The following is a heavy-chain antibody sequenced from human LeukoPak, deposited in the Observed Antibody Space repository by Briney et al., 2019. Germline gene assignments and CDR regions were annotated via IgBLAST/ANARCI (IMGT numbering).Heavy chain of an antibody. CDR1: GGSFSGYY. J-gene: IGHJ6*02. CDR3: ARHLHGSASYCYYGMDV. CDR2: INHSGST. D-gene: IGHD3-10*01. V-gene: IGHV4-34*01. Sequence: SETLSLTRAVYGGSFSGYYWSWIRQPPGKGLEWVGEINHSGSTNYNPFLKSRVTISVDTSKNQFSLKLSSVTAADTAVYYCARHLHGSASYCYYGMDVWGQGTTVTVSS.